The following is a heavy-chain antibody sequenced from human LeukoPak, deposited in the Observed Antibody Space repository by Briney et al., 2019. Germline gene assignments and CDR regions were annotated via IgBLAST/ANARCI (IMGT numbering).Heavy chain of an antibody. CDR2: ISSSSSTI. V-gene: IGHV3-48*04. CDR3: ARQDEVGATNYGMDV. J-gene: IGHJ6*02. D-gene: IGHD1-26*01. CDR1: GFTFSSYS. Sequence: QPGGSLRLSCAASGFTFSSYSMNWVRQAPGKGLEWVSYISSSSSTIYYADSVKGRFTISRDNAKNSLYLQMNSLRAEDTAVYYCARQDEVGATNYGMDVWGQGTTVTVSS.